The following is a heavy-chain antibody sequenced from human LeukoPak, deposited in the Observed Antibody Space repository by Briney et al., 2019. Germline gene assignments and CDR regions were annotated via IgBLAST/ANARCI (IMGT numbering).Heavy chain of an antibody. CDR2: INPKGGGT. CDR1: VYTFTDYY. CDR3: ARGGGSSGYPDY. V-gene: IGHV1-2*02. D-gene: IGHD3-22*01. J-gene: IGHJ4*02. Sequence: ASVKVSCKASVYTFTDYYIHWVRQAPGQGLEWMGWINPKGGGTTYAQKFQGRVTVTTDTSISTAYMDLTGLKSDDTAVYYCARGGGSSGYPDYWGQGTLVTVSS.